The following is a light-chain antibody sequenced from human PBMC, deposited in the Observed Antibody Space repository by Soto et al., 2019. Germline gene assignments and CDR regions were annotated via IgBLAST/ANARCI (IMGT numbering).Light chain of an antibody. V-gene: IGKV3-20*01. CDR3: QQYGGSTRT. CDR2: GAS. J-gene: IGKJ1*01. CDR1: QSVSSSY. Sequence: EIVLTQSPGTLSLSPGERATLSCRASQSVSSSYLAWYQQKPGQAPRLLIYGASSRATGIPDRFGGSGSGTDFTLTISRLEPEDFAVYYCQQYGGSTRTFGQGTKVDIK.